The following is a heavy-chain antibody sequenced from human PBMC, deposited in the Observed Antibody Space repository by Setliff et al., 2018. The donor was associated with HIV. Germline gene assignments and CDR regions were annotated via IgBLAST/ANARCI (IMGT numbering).Heavy chain of an antibody. Sequence: ASVKVSCKASGYTFTSYAMHWVRQAPGQRLEWMGWINAGNGNTNYAQKLQGRVTMTTDTSTSTAYMELRSLRSDDTAVYYCARGHVGITPFDIWGQGTMGTVSS. CDR2: INAGNGNT. V-gene: IGHV1-3*01. CDR1: GYTFTSYA. CDR3: ARGHVGITPFDI. D-gene: IGHD3-10*01. J-gene: IGHJ3*02.